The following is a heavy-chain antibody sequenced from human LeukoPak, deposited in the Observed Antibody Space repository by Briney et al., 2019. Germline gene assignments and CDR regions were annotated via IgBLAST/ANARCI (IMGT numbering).Heavy chain of an antibody. CDR3: ARDRGEINWFDP. D-gene: IGHD3-16*01. CDR1: GFTVSSNY. CDR2: IYSGGST. V-gene: IGHV3-66*01. Sequence: GGSLRLSCAASGFTVSSNYMSWVRQAPGKGLEWVSVIYSGGSTYYADSVKGRFTISRDNSKNTLYLQMNSLRAEDTAVYYCARDRGEINWFDPWGQGTLVTVSS. J-gene: IGHJ5*02.